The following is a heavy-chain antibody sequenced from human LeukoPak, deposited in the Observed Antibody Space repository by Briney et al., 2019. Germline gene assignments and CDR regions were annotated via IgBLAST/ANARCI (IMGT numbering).Heavy chain of an antibody. CDR3: AIGYSSGWYNGMDV. Sequence: PGGSLRLSCAASGFTVSSNYMSWVRQAPGKGLEWVSVIHSGGSTYYADSVKGRFTISRDNSKNTLYLQMNSLRAEDTAVYYCAIGYSSGWYNGMDVWGQGTTVTVSS. D-gene: IGHD6-19*01. CDR2: IHSGGST. V-gene: IGHV3-53*01. J-gene: IGHJ6*02. CDR1: GFTVSSNY.